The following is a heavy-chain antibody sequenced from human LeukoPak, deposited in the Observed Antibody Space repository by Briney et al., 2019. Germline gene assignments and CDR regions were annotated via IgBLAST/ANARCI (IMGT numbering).Heavy chain of an antibody. J-gene: IGHJ6*02. CDR2: IKQDGSEK. CDR3: ARDKGNSDFWSGYSSYGMDV. Sequence: PGGSLRLSCAASGFTFSRHWMTWVRQAPGKGLEWVANIKQDGSEKYYMDSVKGRFTISRDNAKNSLYLQMNRLRAEDTAVYCCARDKGNSDFWSGYSSYGMDVWGQGITVTVSS. V-gene: IGHV3-7*01. D-gene: IGHD3-3*01. CDR1: GFTFSRHW.